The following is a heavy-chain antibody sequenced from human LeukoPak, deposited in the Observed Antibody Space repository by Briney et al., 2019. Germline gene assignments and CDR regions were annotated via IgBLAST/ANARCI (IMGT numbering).Heavy chain of an antibody. CDR2: INPNSGGT. CDR1: GYTFTGYY. CDR3: ARANPLYCSSTTCLFDY. J-gene: IGHJ4*02. Sequence: GASVTVSCKASGYTFTGYYMHWVRQAPGQGFEWMGWINPNSGGTNYAQKFQGRVTMTKDTSISTAHMELSRLRSDDTAVYYCARANPLYCSSTTCLFDYWGQGTLVTVSS. D-gene: IGHD2-2*01. V-gene: IGHV1-2*02.